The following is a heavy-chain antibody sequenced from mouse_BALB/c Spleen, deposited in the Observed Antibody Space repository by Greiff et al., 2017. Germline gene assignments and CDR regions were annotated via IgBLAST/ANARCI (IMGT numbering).Heavy chain of an antibody. CDR2: IRSKSNNYAT. Sequence: EVQGVESGGGLVQPKGSLKLSCAASGFTFNTYAMNWVRQAPGKGLEWVARIRSKSNNYATYYADSVKDRFTISRDDSQSMLYLQMNNLKTEDTAMYYCVRDGSRAYWGQGTLVTVSA. J-gene: IGHJ3*01. CDR1: GFTFNTYA. CDR3: VRDGSRAY. V-gene: IGHV10-1*02.